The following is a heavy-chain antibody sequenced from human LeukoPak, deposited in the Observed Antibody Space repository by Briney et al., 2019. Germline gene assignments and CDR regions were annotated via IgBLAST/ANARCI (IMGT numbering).Heavy chain of an antibody. V-gene: IGHV3-23*01. J-gene: IGHJ4*02. CDR2: ISGSGGST. Sequence: GGSLRLSCAASGFTFSSYAMSWVRQPHRKGLAWVAAISGSGGSTYYADSVKGRFTISRDNSKNTLYLQMNRLRAEDTAVYYCAKDHSTILGVHRDYWGQGTLVTVSS. CDR3: AKDHSTILGVHRDY. CDR1: GFTFSSYA. D-gene: IGHD3-3*01.